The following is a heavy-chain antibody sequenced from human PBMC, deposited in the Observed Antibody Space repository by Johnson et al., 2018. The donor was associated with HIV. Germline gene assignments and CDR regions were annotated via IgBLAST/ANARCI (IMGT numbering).Heavy chain of an antibody. CDR2: ISYDGSNK. D-gene: IGHD6-19*01. Sequence: QVQVLESGGGVVQPGRSLRLSCAASGFTFSTYAMHWVRQAPGKGLEWVAVISYDGSNKYYADSVKGRFTISRDNSKNTLYLQMNSLRAEDTAVYYCARDHSSGVAFDIWGQGTMVTVSS. CDR3: ARDHSSGVAFDI. CDR1: GFTFSTYA. V-gene: IGHV3-30*04. J-gene: IGHJ3*02.